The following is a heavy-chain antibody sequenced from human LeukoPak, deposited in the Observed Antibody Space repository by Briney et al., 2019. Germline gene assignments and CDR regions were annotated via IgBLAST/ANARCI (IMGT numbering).Heavy chain of an antibody. V-gene: IGHV1-69*02. CDR1: GGTFSSYT. CDR2: IIPILGIA. J-gene: IGHJ5*02. D-gene: IGHD6-19*01. Sequence: SVKVSCKASGGTFSSYTISWVRQAPGQGLEWMGRIIPILGIANYAQKFQGRVTITADKSTSTAYMELSSLRSEDTAVYYCARSGGWSLNWFDPWGQGTLVTVSS. CDR3: ARSGGWSLNWFDP.